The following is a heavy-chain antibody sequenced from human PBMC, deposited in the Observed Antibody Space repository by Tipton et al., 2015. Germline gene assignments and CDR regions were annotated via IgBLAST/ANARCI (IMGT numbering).Heavy chain of an antibody. CDR3: ARGFCANGVCFTFPYYFDL. V-gene: IGHV5-51*01. J-gene: IGHJ2*01. CDR2: VFPGDSDA. Sequence: QLVQSGAEMKKPGESLKISCRASGYTFTTHWIGWVRLMPGKGPEWVGIVFPGDSDARYSPSFQGQVTISADKSISTVYLQWSSLKASDTAMYFCARGFCANGVCFTFPYYFDLWGRGTLVTVSS. D-gene: IGHD2-8*01. CDR1: GYTFTTHW.